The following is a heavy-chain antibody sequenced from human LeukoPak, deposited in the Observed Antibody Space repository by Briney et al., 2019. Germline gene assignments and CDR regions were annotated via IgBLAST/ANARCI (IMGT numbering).Heavy chain of an antibody. Sequence: PGGSLRLSCAASGLTFSSYAMHWVRQAPGKGLEWVTFIRYDGSKKYYADSVKGRFTISRDNAKNSLYLQMNSLRAEDTAVYYCAREWSRFTPPDYWGQGTLVTVSS. V-gene: IGHV3-30*02. CDR2: IRYDGSKK. CDR1: GLTFSSYA. CDR3: AREWSRFTPPDY. D-gene: IGHD2-8*01. J-gene: IGHJ4*02.